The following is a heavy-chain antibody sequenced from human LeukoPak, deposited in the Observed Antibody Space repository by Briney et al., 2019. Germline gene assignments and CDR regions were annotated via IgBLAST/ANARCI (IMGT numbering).Heavy chain of an antibody. J-gene: IGHJ4*02. CDR1: GFTFSTFA. CDR3: ARDYSQYSSSWYIGY. Sequence: GRSLRLSCAASGFTFSTFAMIWVRQPPGKGLEWVAVISYDGSNKYYADSVKGRFTISRDNSKNTLYLQMNSLRAEDTAVYYCARDYSQYSSSWYIGYWGQGTLVTVSS. V-gene: IGHV3-30*04. D-gene: IGHD6-13*01. CDR2: ISYDGSNK.